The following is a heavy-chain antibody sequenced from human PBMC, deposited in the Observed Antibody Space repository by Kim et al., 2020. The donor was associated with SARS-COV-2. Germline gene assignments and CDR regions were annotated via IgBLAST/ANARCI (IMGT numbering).Heavy chain of an antibody. CDR3: ARRPNSAYDQYYFDY. J-gene: IGHJ4*02. V-gene: IGHV1-69*13. CDR2: IIPIFGTA. Sequence: SVKVSCKASVGTFSSYAISWVRQAPGQGLEWMGGIIPIFGTAHYAQQFQGRVTIPADASTLPAYMELSSLISDDTAVYYCARRPNSAYDQYYFDYWAQ. D-gene: IGHD5-12*01. CDR1: VGTFSSYA.